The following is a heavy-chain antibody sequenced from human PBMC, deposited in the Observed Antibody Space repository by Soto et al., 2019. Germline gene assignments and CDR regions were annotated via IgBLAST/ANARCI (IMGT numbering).Heavy chain of an antibody. CDR2: ISSNSSYI. CDR1: GFTFSSYS. Sequence: GGSLRLSCAASGFTFSSYSMNWVRQAPGKGLEWVSSISSNSSYIYYADSVKGRFTISRDNAKNSLYLQMNSLRAEDTALYYCAKDRSPYIVVVVAAIRDAFDIWGQGTMVTVSS. J-gene: IGHJ3*02. CDR3: AKDRSPYIVVVVAAIRDAFDI. D-gene: IGHD2-15*01. V-gene: IGHV3-21*04.